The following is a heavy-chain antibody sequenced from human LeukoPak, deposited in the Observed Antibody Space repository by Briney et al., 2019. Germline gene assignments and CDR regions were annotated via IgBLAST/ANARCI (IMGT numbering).Heavy chain of an antibody. Sequence: GGSLRLSCAASGFTFDDYAMHWVRQAPGKGLEWVSGISWNSGSIGYADSVKGRFTISRDNSRNTLYLQMNSLRAEDTAVYYCARDSAAAGTPGTFNIWGQGTLVTVSS. J-gene: IGHJ3*02. CDR1: GFTFDDYA. V-gene: IGHV3-9*01. CDR2: ISWNSGSI. CDR3: ARDSAAAGTPGTFNI. D-gene: IGHD6-13*01.